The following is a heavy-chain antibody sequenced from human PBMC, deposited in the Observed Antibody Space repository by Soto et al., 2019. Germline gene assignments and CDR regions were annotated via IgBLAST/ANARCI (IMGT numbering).Heavy chain of an antibody. CDR1: SYTFTGYY. J-gene: IGHJ5*02. Sequence: GXSGEVCFRASSYTFTGYYMNWVRRAPGQGLEWMGWINPNRGGTNYAQKFQGRVTMTRDTSISTAYMELSRLRSDDTAVYYCARAVLEDIVVVPAAARFDPWGQGTPVTVSS. D-gene: IGHD2-2*01. CDR3: ARAVLEDIVVVPAAARFDP. V-gene: IGHV1-2*02. CDR2: INPNRGGT.